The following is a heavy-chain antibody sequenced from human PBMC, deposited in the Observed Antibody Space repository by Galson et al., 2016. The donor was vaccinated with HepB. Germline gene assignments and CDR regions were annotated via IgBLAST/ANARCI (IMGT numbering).Heavy chain of an antibody. CDR2: ISNDGRNK. D-gene: IGHD3-3*01. CDR3: ARDFRFSVDS. Sequence: SLRLSCAASGFTFGKHGIHWVRQAPGKGLEWVVFISNDGRNKYYADPVKGRFTISRDNFKNTLYLQMNSLRVEDTAVYYCARDFRFSVDSWGRGTLVTVSS. CDR1: GFTFGKHG. V-gene: IGHV3-30*04. J-gene: IGHJ5*01.